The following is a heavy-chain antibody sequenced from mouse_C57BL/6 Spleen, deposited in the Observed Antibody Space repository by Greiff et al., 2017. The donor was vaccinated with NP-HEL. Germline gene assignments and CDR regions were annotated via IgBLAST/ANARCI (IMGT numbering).Heavy chain of an antibody. D-gene: IGHD1-1*01. J-gene: IGHJ2*01. CDR3: ARIAESNYYGSSYPYYFDY. Sequence: QVTLKVSGPGILQPSQTLSLTCSFSGFSLSTFGMGVGWIRQPSGKGLEWLAHIWWDDDKYYNPALKSRLTISKDTSKNQVFLKIANVDTADTATYYCARIAESNYYGSSYPYYFDYWGQGTTLTVSS. V-gene: IGHV8-8*01. CDR1: GFSLSTFGMG. CDR2: IWWDDDK.